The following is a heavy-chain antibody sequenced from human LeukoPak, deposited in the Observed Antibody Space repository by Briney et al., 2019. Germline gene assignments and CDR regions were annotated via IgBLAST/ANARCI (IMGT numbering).Heavy chain of an antibody. Sequence: PGGSLRLSCTASGFTFSNYGMHWVRQAPGKGLEWVAFIRYDGSNKYYVDSVKGRFTISRDNSKNTLYLQMNSLRAEDTAVYYCARPLMYYYGSETYFWFDPWGQGTLVTVSS. CDR1: GFTFSNYG. V-gene: IGHV3-30*02. D-gene: IGHD3-10*01. J-gene: IGHJ5*02. CDR3: ARPLMYYYGSETYFWFDP. CDR2: IRYDGSNK.